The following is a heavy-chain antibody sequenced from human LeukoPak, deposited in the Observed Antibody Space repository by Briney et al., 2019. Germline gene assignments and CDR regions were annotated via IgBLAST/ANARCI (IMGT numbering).Heavy chain of an antibody. V-gene: IGHV3-74*01. J-gene: IGHJ4*02. CDR1: GFTFSNNW. CDR3: VRRYCSSTSCTLDS. D-gene: IGHD2-2*01. CDR2: ISTDGSTT. Sequence: PGGSLRLSCAASGFTFSNNWMHWVRQAPGKGLVWVSRISTDGSTTTYADSVKGRFTVSRDNAKNSLYLQMNSLRAEDTAVYYCVRRYCSSTSCTLDSWGQGTLVTVSS.